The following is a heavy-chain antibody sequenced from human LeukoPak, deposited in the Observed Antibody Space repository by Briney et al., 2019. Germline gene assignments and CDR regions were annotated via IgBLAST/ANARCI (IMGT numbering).Heavy chain of an antibody. CDR2: MNPNSGNT. Sequence: GASVKVSCKASGYTFTSYDINWVRQATGQGLEWMGWMNPNSGNTGYAQKFQGRVTMTRNTSISTAYMELSSLRSEDTAVYYCAREGYCSGGSCYTSGDYYYGMDVWGQGTLVTVSS. J-gene: IGHJ6*02. D-gene: IGHD2-15*01. V-gene: IGHV1-8*01. CDR3: AREGYCSGGSCYTSGDYYYGMDV. CDR1: GYTFTSYD.